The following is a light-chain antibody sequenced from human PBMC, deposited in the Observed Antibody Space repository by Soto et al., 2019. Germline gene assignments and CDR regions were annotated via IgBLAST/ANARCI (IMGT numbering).Light chain of an antibody. J-gene: IGLJ1*01. Sequence: QSVLTQPRSVSGSPGQSVTISCTGTSSDVGGYNYVSWYQQHPGKAPKPMIYDVSKRPSGVPDRFSGSKSGNTASLTISGLQAEDEADYYCCSYAGSYTVYVFXTGTKVTVL. V-gene: IGLV2-11*01. CDR2: DVS. CDR1: SSDVGGYNY. CDR3: CSYAGSYTVYV.